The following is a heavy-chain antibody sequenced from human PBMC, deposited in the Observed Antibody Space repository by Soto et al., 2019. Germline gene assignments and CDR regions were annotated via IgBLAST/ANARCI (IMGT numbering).Heavy chain of an antibody. D-gene: IGHD3-16*01. V-gene: IGHV1-3*01. CDR2: INAGNGNT. J-gene: IGHJ6*02. CDR3: ARDLAMDV. Sequence: QVQLVQSGAEVKKPGASVKVSCKASGYTFTSYAMHWVRQAPGQRLEWMGWINAGNGNTKYSQKFQGRVTITRDTSASTAYRELSSLRSEDTAVYYCARDLAMDVWGQGTTVTVSS. CDR1: GYTFTSYA.